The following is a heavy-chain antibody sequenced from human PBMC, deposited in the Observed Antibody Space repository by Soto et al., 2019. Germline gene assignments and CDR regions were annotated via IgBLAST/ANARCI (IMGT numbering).Heavy chain of an antibody. D-gene: IGHD2-2*01. J-gene: IGHJ6*02. CDR3: ARRVVVPGPDYGMDV. Sequence: SETLSLTCTVSGGSISSSSYYWGWIRQPPGKGLEWIGSIYYSGSTYYNPSLKSRVTISVATSKNQFSLKLSSVTAADTAVYYCARRVVVPGPDYGMDVWGQGTTVTVSS. V-gene: IGHV4-39*01. CDR2: IYYSGST. CDR1: GGSISSSSYY.